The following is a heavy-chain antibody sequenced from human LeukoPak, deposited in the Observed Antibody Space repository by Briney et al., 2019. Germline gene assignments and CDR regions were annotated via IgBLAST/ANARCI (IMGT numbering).Heavy chain of an antibody. Sequence: GGPLRLSCAASGFTFSSYSMNWVRQAPGKGLEWVSSISSSSSYIYYADSVKGRFTISRDNAKNSLYLQMNSLSAEDTAVYYCARDPGATTGYWGQGTLVTVSS. V-gene: IGHV3-21*01. D-gene: IGHD1-26*01. CDR2: ISSSSSYI. CDR3: ARDPGATTGY. J-gene: IGHJ4*02. CDR1: GFTFSSYS.